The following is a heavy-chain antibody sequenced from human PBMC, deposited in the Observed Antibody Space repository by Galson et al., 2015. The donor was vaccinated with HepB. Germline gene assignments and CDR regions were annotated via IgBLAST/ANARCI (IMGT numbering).Heavy chain of an antibody. D-gene: IGHD5-18*01. Sequence: SVKVSCKASGGTFSSYAISWVRQAPGQGLEWMGGIIPIFGTANYAQKFQGRVTITADESTSTAYMELSSLRSEDTAVYYCAREGNTAMDTRDYFDYWGQGTLVTVSS. CDR2: IIPIFGTA. V-gene: IGHV1-69*13. CDR1: GGTFSSYA. J-gene: IGHJ4*02. CDR3: AREGNTAMDTRDYFDY.